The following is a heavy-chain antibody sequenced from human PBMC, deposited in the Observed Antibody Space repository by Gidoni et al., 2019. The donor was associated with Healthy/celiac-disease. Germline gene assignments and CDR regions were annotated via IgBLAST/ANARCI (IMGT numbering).Heavy chain of an antibody. CDR2: IWYDGSNK. J-gene: IGHJ6*02. CDR3: ARDLSLISLNYSSSWYYYYYYGMDV. V-gene: IGHV3-33*01. Sequence: QVQLVESGGGVVQPGRSLRLSCAASGFTFSSYGMHWVRQAPGKGLEWVAVIWYDGSNKYYADSVKGRFTISRDNSKNTLYLQMNSLRAEDTAVYYCARDLSLISLNYSSSWYYYYYYGMDVWGQGTTVTVSS. D-gene: IGHD6-13*01. CDR1: GFTFSSYG.